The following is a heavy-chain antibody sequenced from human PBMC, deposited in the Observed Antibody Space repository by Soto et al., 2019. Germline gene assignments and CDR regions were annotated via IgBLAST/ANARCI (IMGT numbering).Heavy chain of an antibody. CDR3: YSLAVAEPFDY. D-gene: IGHD6-19*01. J-gene: IGHJ4*02. CDR2: INPNSGGT. V-gene: IGHV1-2*02. Sequence: RPSVKVSCKASGYTFTGYYMHWVRQAPGQGLEWMGWINPNSGGTNYAQKFQGRVTMTRDTSISTAYMELSRLRSYDTAVYYCYSLAVAEPFDYWGQGTLVTVSS. CDR1: GYTFTGYY.